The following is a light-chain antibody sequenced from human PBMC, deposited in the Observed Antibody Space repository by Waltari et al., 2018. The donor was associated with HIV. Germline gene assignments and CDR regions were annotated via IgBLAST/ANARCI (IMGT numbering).Light chain of an antibody. Sequence: IVLTQSPATLYLSPGERTPLACGASQSVGSLIAWYQQKPGQAPRLLIYDASNRATGIPARFSGSGSGTDFTLTISSLEPEDFAVYYCQQRSSWPLTFGGGTKVEIK. CDR3: QQRSSWPLT. CDR1: QSVGSL. J-gene: IGKJ4*01. V-gene: IGKV3-11*01. CDR2: DAS.